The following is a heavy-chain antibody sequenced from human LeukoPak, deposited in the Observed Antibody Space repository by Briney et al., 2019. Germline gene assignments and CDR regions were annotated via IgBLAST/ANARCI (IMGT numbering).Heavy chain of an antibody. D-gene: IGHD3-9*01. Sequence: TSETLSLTCTVSGGSISSYYWSWIRQPPGKGLEWIGYIYYSGSTNYNPSLKSRVTISVDTSKNQFSLKLSSVTAADTAVYYCARGGILTGYPIDYWGQGTLVTVSS. V-gene: IGHV4-59*01. J-gene: IGHJ4*02. CDR3: ARGGILTGYPIDY. CDR1: GGSISSYY. CDR2: IYYSGST.